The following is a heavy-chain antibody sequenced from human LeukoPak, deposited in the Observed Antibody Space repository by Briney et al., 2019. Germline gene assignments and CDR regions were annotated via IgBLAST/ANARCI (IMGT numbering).Heavy chain of an antibody. D-gene: IGHD3-22*01. V-gene: IGHV4-39*01. CDR1: GGSISSSSYY. Sequence: SETLSLTCTVSGGSISSSSYYWGWIRQPPGKGLEWIGSIYYSGSTYYNPSLKSRVTISVDTSKNQFSLKLSSVTAADTAVYYCASVNSYYYDSSGYPGYFDYWGQGTLVTVSS. CDR2: IYYSGST. J-gene: IGHJ4*02. CDR3: ASVNSYYYDSSGYPGYFDY.